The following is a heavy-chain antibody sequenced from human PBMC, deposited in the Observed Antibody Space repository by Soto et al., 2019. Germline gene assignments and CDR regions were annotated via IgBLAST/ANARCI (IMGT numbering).Heavy chain of an antibody. CDR1: GFTFSSYA. Sequence: PGGALRLSCAASGFTFSSYAMSWGRRAPGKGLEWVSAISGSGGSTYYADSVKGRFTISRDNSKNTLYLQMNSLRAEDTAVYYCAKDTQWLDAFDIWGQGTMVTVSS. CDR3: AKDTQWLDAFDI. J-gene: IGHJ3*02. CDR2: ISGSGGST. V-gene: IGHV3-23*01. D-gene: IGHD6-19*01.